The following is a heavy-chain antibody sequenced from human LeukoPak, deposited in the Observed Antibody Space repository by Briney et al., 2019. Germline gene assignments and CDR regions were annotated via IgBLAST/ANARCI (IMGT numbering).Heavy chain of an antibody. Sequence: RPSETLSLTCTVSGGSINSYYWTWIRQHPGKGLEWIGYIYYSGSTYYNPSLKSRVTISVDTSKNQFSLKLSSVTAADTAVYYCARGPTSNWFDPWGQGTLVTVSS. D-gene: IGHD4-11*01. J-gene: IGHJ5*02. V-gene: IGHV4-31*03. CDR1: GGSINSYY. CDR2: IYYSGST. CDR3: ARGPTSNWFDP.